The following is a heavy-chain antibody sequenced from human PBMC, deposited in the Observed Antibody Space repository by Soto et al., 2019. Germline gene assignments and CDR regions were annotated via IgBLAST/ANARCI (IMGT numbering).Heavy chain of an antibody. D-gene: IGHD6-13*01. CDR3: AHRRSIAAAGTGALDI. CDR1: GFSLGTSGVG. CDR2: IYWDDDK. Sequence: QITLKESGPTLVKPTQTLTLTCTFSGFSLGTSGVGMAWIRQPPGKALEWLALIYWDDDKRYSPSLKGRLTITKDTSKTPAVLTMTNLASVDTATYYCAHRRSIAAAGTGALDIWGQGTMVIVSS. J-gene: IGHJ3*02. V-gene: IGHV2-5*02.